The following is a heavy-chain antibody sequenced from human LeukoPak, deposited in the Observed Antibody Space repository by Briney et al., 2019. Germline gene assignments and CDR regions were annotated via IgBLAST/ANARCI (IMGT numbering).Heavy chain of an antibody. CDR3: AKDGDYVSIHPFDY. D-gene: IGHD3-10*02. CDR1: GFTFTNFW. V-gene: IGHV3-7*03. Sequence: GGSLRLSCVASGFTFTNFWMSWVRQAPGEGLEWLANIKQDGTEKYYVDSVKGRFTISRDNAKTSLYLQMNSLRAEDTAVYYCAKDGDYVSIHPFDYWGQGTLVTVSS. CDR2: IKQDGTEK. J-gene: IGHJ4*02.